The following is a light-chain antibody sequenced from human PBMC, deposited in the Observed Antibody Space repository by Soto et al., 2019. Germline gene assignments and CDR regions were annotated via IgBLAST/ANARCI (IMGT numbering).Light chain of an antibody. Sequence: EIVMTQSPDSLTVPLGERATINCKASQPVLRSSNNKNHLAWYQQKPAQSPKMLISWASTRESGVPDRFSGSGSGTEFTLTISSLQAEDAAVYYCQQYYDVPVTFGQGTRLEI. V-gene: IGKV4-1*01. CDR2: WAS. CDR1: QPVLRSSNNKNH. CDR3: QQYYDVPVT. J-gene: IGKJ5*01.